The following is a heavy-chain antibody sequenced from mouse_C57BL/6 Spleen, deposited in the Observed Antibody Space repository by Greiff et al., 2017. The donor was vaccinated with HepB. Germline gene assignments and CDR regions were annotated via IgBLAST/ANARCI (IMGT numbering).Heavy chain of an antibody. V-gene: IGHV1-4*01. CDR2: INPSSGYT. J-gene: IGHJ2*01. CDR3: ARGVTTVVAGDY. CDR1: GYTFTSYT. D-gene: IGHD1-1*01. Sequence: VQLKESGAELARPGASVKMSCKASGYTFTSYTMHWVKQRPGQGLEWIGYINPSSGYTKYNQKFKDKATLTADKSSSTAYMQLSSLTSEDSAVYYCARGVTTVVAGDYWGQGTTLTVSS.